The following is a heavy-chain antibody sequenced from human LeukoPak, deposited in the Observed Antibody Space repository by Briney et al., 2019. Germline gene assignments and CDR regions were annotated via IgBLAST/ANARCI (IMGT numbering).Heavy chain of an antibody. CDR2: ISKSGDHT. D-gene: IGHD3-16*01. CDR1: GLTFNNYA. Sequence: GGSLRLSCAVSGLTFNNYAVSWVRQAPGKGLEWVSAISKSGDHTYYAASAKGRFTIYRDNSKNTQYLQMNSLRAEDTAVYYCATSWGPDTSAFRWGRDGMDVWGQGTTVIVS. CDR3: ATSWGPDTSAFRWGRDGMDV. J-gene: IGHJ6*02. V-gene: IGHV3-23*01.